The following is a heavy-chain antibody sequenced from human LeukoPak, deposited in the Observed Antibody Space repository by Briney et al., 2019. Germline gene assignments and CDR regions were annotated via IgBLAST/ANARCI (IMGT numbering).Heavy chain of an antibody. CDR2: ISYDGSNK. CDR1: RFPFSSYT. CDR3: AREMATTETFDY. Sequence: GALSLSFAASRFPFSSYTMHWVRPAPGKGREWGAVISYDGSNKYYAVSVKGRFTISRDNSKNTLYLQMSSLRAEDTAVYYCAREMATTETFDYWGQGTLVTVSS. J-gene: IGHJ4*02. D-gene: IGHD5-24*01. V-gene: IGHV3-30-3*01.